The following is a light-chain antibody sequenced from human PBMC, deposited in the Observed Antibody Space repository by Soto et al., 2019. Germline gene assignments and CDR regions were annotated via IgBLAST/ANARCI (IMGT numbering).Light chain of an antibody. J-gene: IGKJ2*01. CDR3: QQYGSSPYT. V-gene: IGKV3-20*01. CDR2: GAS. Sequence: EILLTQSPGTLSLSPGERATLSCRASQSVRNSYLAWYQQKPGQAPRLLIYGASGRATGSPDRFSGSGSGTDFTLTISRLEPEDFGVYYCQQYGSSPYTFGQGTKLEI. CDR1: QSVRNSY.